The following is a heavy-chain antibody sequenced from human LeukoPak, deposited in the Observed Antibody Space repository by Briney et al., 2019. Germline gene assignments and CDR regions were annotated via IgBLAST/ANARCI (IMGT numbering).Heavy chain of an antibody. CDR1: GDSIDSSS. CDR3: ANWVGNWFDR. J-gene: IGHJ5*02. V-gene: IGHV4-4*07. CDR2: IYLGGSP. Sequence: SETLSLTCTVFGDSIDSSSWAWIRQTVGKGLEWIGRIYLGGSPIYNPSLKTRVIMTVDTSTNQFLLWLRSVTAADTATYCCANWVGNWFDRWGQGTLVNVSS. D-gene: IGHD1-26*01.